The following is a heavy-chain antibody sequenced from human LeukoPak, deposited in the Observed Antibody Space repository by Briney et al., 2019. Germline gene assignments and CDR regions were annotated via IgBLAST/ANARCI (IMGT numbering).Heavy chain of an antibody. D-gene: IGHD3-3*01. J-gene: IGHJ4*02. CDR1: GFTFSSYT. CDR3: ATPSPYYDFWSGPFDY. CDR2: ISYDGSNK. V-gene: IGHV3-30*01. Sequence: PGGSLRLSCAASGFTFSSYTMHWARQAPGKGLEWVAVISYDGSNKYYADSVKGRFTISRDNSKNTLYLQMNSLRAEDTAVYYCATPSPYYDFWSGPFDYWGQGTLVTVSS.